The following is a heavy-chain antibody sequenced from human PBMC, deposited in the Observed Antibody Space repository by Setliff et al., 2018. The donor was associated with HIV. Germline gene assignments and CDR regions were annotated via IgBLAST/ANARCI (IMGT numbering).Heavy chain of an antibody. CDR3: ARDRFFGSGSYRWFDP. D-gene: IGHD3-10*01. V-gene: IGHV4-30-4*08. Sequence: SETLSLTCTVSGGSISSGDYYWSWIRQPPGKGLEWIGYIYYSGSTYYNPSLKSRVTISVDTSKNQFSLKLSSVTAADTAVYYCARDRFFGSGSYRWFDPWGQGTLVTASS. J-gene: IGHJ5*02. CDR1: GGSISSGDYY. CDR2: IYYSGST.